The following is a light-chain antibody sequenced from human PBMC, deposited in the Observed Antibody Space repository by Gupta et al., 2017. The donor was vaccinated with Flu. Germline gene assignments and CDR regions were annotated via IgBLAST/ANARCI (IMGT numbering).Light chain of an antibody. J-gene: IGLJ1*01. CDR1: SSNIGSNT. V-gene: IGLV1-44*01. CDR2: TNN. CDR3: AAWDDSLNGYV. Sequence: QSVLTHPPSASATPGQRVTISCSGSSSNIGSNTVNWYQQLPGTAPKVLIYTNNQRPSGVPDRFSGAKSGTSASLAISGLQSEDEADYYCAAWDDSLNGYVFGTGTKVTVL.